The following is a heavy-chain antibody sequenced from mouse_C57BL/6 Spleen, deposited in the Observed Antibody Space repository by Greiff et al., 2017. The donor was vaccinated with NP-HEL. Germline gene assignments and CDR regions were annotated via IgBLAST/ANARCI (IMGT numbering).Heavy chain of an antibody. V-gene: IGHV5-6*01. CDR1: GFTFSSYG. CDR3: ARPSIYYDYDNYAMDY. D-gene: IGHD2-4*01. CDR2: ISSGGSYT. Sequence: DVQLVESGGDLVKPGGSLKLSCAASGFTFSSYGMSWVRQTPDKRLEWVATISSGGSYTYYPDSVKGRFTISRDNAKNTLYLQMSSLKSEDTAMYYCARPSIYYDYDNYAMDYWGQGTSVTVSS. J-gene: IGHJ4*01.